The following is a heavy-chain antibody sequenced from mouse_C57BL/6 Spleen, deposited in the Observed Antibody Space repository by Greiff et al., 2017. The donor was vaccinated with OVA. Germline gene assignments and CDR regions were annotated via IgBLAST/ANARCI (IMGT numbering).Heavy chain of an antibody. J-gene: IGHJ2*01. CDR2: ISDGGSYT. V-gene: IGHV5-4*03. CDR3: ARVDGAGPFDY. CDR1: GFTFSSYA. Sequence: EVKLMESGGGLVKPGGSLKLSCAASGFTFSSYAMSWVRQTPEKRLEWVATISDGGSYTYYPDNVKGRFTISRDNAKNNLYLQMSHLKSEDTAMYYCARVDGAGPFDYWGQGTTLTVSS.